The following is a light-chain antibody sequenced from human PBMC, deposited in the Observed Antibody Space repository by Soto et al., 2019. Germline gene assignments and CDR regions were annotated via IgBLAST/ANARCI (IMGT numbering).Light chain of an antibody. CDR2: DAS. CDR3: QHRYSWPPA. CDR1: QSVGIY. Sequence: EIVLTQSPGTLSMSPGESATLSCRASQSVGIYLGWYQQRPGQAPRLLIYDASHRAAGIPARFSGSGSGTDFTLTINSLDPEDFAVYCCQHRYSWPPAFGQGTRLDI. V-gene: IGKV3-11*01. J-gene: IGKJ5*01.